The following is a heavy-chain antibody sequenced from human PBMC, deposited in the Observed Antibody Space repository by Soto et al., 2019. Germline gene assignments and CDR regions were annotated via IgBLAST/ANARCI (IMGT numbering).Heavy chain of an antibody. Sequence: GGSLRLSCAASGFTFSSYSMNWVRQAPGKGLEWVSSISSSSSYIYYADSVKGRFTISRDDAKNSLYLQMNSLRAEDTAVYYCAREDSGYCSSTSCTPYWGQGTLVTVSS. CDR1: GFTFSSYS. CDR2: ISSSSSYI. V-gene: IGHV3-21*01. CDR3: AREDSGYCSSTSCTPY. J-gene: IGHJ4*02. D-gene: IGHD2-2*03.